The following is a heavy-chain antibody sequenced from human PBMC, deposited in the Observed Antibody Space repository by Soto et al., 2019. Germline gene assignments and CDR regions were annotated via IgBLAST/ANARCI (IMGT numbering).Heavy chain of an antibody. CDR3: AKDECTVTTWGMDV. CDR2: ISYDGSNK. D-gene: IGHD4-4*01. V-gene: IGHV3-30*18. J-gene: IGHJ6*02. CDR1: GFTFSSYG. Sequence: QVQLVESGGGVVQPGRSLRLSCAASGFTFSSYGMHWVRQAPGKGLEWVAVISYDGSNKYYADSVKGRFTISRDNSKNTLYLQMNNLRAEDTAVYYCAKDECTVTTWGMDVWGQGTTVTVSS.